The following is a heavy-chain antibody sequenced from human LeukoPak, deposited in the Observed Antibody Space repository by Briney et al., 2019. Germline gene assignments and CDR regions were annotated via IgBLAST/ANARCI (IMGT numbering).Heavy chain of an antibody. Sequence: SETLSLTCTVSGGSISSYYWSWIRQPPGKGLEWIGYIYYSGSTNYNPSLKSRVTISVDTSKNQFSLKLSSVTAADTAVYYCAGGRILYDFWSGYPPGYFDYWGQGTLVTVSS. J-gene: IGHJ4*02. CDR1: GGSISSYY. CDR2: IYYSGST. CDR3: AGGRILYDFWSGYPPGYFDY. V-gene: IGHV4-59*08. D-gene: IGHD3-3*01.